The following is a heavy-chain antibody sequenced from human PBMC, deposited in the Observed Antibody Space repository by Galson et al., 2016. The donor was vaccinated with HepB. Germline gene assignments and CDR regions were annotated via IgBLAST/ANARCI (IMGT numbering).Heavy chain of an antibody. CDR1: GFTFNSFG. J-gene: IGHJ4*02. D-gene: IGHD6-25*01. Sequence: SLRLSCAASGFTFNSFGMHWVRQAPGEGLEWVVVIWYDGSNKYYGDSVKGRFTISRDNSKNTLYLQMNSLRAEETAINYCVREAPIAAPGANDCWGQGTQVTVSS. CDR3: VREAPIAAPGANDC. CDR2: IWYDGSNK. V-gene: IGHV3-33*01.